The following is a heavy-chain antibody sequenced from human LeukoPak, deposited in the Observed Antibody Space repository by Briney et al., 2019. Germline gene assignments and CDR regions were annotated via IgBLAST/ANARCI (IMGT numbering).Heavy chain of an antibody. D-gene: IGHD6-13*01. CDR1: GGTFSSYA. CDR3: ARGSSPRLSDY. J-gene: IGHJ4*02. CDR2: MNPNSGNT. Sequence: ASVKVSCKASGGTFSSYAISWVRQAPGQGLEWMGWMNPNSGNTGYAQKFQGRVTMTRNTSISTAYMELSSLRSEDTAVYYCARGSSPRLSDYWGQGTLVTVSS. V-gene: IGHV1-8*02.